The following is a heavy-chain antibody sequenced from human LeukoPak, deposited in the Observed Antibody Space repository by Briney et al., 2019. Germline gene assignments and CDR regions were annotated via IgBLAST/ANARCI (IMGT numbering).Heavy chain of an antibody. D-gene: IGHD3-22*01. CDR3: ARQTYYYDSSGYYRPQFFDY. CDR2: IYYTGST. V-gene: IGHV4-59*08. CDR1: GGTISSYY. Sequence: SETLSLTCTVSGGTISSYYWTWIRQPPGKGLEWMGYIYYTGSTSYNPSLKSRVTISVDTSKNQFSLKLSSVTAADTAVYYCARQTYYYDSSGYYRPQFFDYWGQGTLVTVSS. J-gene: IGHJ4*02.